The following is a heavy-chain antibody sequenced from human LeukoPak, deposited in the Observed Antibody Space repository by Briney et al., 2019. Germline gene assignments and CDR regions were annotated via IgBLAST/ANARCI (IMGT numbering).Heavy chain of an antibody. Sequence: GGSLRLSCAASGFTFSSYSMNWVRQAPGKGLEWVSSISSSSSYIYYADSVEGRFTISRDNAKNSLYLQMNSLRAEDTAVYYCAREVAAAANDYWGQGTLVTVSS. CDR3: AREVAAAANDY. CDR2: ISSSSSYI. J-gene: IGHJ4*02. CDR1: GFTFSSYS. V-gene: IGHV3-21*01. D-gene: IGHD6-13*01.